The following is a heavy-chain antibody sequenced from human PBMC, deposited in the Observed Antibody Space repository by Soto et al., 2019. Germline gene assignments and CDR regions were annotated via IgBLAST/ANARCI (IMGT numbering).Heavy chain of an antibody. CDR2: ISAYNGNT. V-gene: IGHV1-18*04. Sequence: ASVKVSCKASGYTFTSYGISWVRQAPGQGLEWMGWISAYNGNTNYAQKLQGRVTMTTDTSTSTAYMELRSLRSDDTAVYYCARVELEWVTVMVVLPDARGRNNHAEGWGQGTT. CDR1: GYTFTSYG. J-gene: IGHJ6*01. D-gene: IGHD2-2*01. CDR3: ARVELEWVTVMVVLPDARGRNNHAEG.